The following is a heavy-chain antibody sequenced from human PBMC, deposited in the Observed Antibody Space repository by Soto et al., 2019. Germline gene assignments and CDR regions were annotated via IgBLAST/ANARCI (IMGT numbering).Heavy chain of an antibody. Sequence: SLKISCHCSGSSFTSYLLSWARQLLRNCLERLGMIDPSVSNINISPSFQGHVTISGDKSIITSYLQSSSLRASVTARCYCPRLWFDPWGQGTLVTLSS. V-gene: IGHV5-10-1*01. CDR3: PRLWFDP. J-gene: IGHJ5*02. CDR2: IDPSVSNI. CDR1: GSSFTSYL.